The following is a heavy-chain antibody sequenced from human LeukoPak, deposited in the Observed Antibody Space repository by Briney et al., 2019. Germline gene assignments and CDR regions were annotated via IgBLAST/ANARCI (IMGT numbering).Heavy chain of an antibody. CDR2: INSYGSST. CDR1: GFTFSSYW. D-gene: IGHD3-3*01. CDR3: ARANTIFGVVIRSFDY. Sequence: QSGGSLRLSCAASGFTFSSYWMHWVRQAPGKGLVWVSRINSYGSSTSYADSVKGRFTISRDNAKNTLYLQMNSLRAEDTAVYYCARANTIFGVVIRSFDYWGQGTLVTVSS. J-gene: IGHJ4*02. V-gene: IGHV3-74*01.